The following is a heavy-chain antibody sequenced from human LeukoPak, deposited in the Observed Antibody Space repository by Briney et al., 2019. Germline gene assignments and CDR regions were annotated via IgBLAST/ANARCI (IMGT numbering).Heavy chain of an antibody. J-gene: IGHJ4*02. Sequence: PGGSLRLPCAASGFTFSSYAMSWVRQAPGKGLEWVSAISGSGGSTYYADSVKGRFTISRDNSKNTLYLQMNSLRAEDTAVYYCAQDRSRAITIQDYWGQGTLVTVSS. D-gene: IGHD3-10*01. CDR1: GFTFSSYA. V-gene: IGHV3-23*01. CDR2: ISGSGGST. CDR3: AQDRSRAITIQDY.